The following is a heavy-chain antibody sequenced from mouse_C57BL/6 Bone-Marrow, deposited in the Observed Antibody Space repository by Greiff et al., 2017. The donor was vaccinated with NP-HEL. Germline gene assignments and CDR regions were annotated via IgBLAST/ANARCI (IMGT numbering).Heavy chain of an antibody. J-gene: IGHJ4*01. CDR3: ARYHYYAMDY. V-gene: IGHV1-81*01. Sequence: VKLVESGAELARPGASVKLSCKASGYTFTSYGISWVKQRTGQGLEWIGEIYPRSGNTYYNEKFKGKATLTADKSSSTAYMELRSLTSEDSAVYFCARYHYYAMDYWGQGTSVTVSS. CDR1: GYTFTSYG. CDR2: IYPRSGNT.